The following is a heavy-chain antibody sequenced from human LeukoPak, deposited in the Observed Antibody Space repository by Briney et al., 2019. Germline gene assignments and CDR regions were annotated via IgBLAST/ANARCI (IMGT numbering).Heavy chain of an antibody. Sequence: GRSLRLSCAASGFTFSSYAMHWVRQAPGKGLEWVAVISYDGSNKYYADSVKGRFTISRDNPKNTLYLQMNSLRAEDTAVYYCAREYSNNRYYYYGMDVWGQGTTVTVSS. J-gene: IGHJ6*02. CDR1: GFTFSSYA. CDR3: AREYSNNRYYYYGMDV. V-gene: IGHV3-30-3*01. D-gene: IGHD4-11*01. CDR2: ISYDGSNK.